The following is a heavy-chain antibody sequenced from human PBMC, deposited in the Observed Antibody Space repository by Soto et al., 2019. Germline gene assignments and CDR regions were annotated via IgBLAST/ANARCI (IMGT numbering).Heavy chain of an antibody. J-gene: IGHJ4*02. D-gene: IGHD5-12*01. Sequence: QLQLHQSGSGLVKASQTLSLTCTLSGASITYGGYSWSWIRQPPGKDLEWLGYISHLESTFYNPSFQSRRSLSIDRSKNQFSLKLASMTAADTAVYYCARGGGYDPFDYWGQGTLVTVAS. CDR3: ARGGGYDPFDY. CDR2: ISHLEST. CDR1: GASITYGGYS. V-gene: IGHV4-30-2*01.